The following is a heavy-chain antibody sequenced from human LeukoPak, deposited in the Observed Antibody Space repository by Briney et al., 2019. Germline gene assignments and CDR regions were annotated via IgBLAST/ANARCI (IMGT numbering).Heavy chain of an antibody. D-gene: IGHD6-13*01. Sequence: PGGSLRLSCAGSGFTFSRFSMIWVRQAPGKGLESVASISSGSHHKYHADSVRGRFTVSRDNDKNSLFLQMDSLRAEDTALYYCATRLTADSYEASDIWGQGTMVTVSS. CDR1: GFTFSRFS. J-gene: IGHJ3*02. CDR2: ISSGSHHK. V-gene: IGHV3-21*06. CDR3: ATRLTADSYEASDI.